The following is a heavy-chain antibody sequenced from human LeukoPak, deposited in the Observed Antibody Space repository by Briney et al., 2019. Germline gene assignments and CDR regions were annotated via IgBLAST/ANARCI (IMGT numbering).Heavy chain of an antibody. V-gene: IGHV1-8*03. CDR3: AREDYYDSGSNDY. J-gene: IGHJ4*02. Sequence: ASVKVSCKASGYTFTSYYIHWVRQAPGQGLEWMGWMNPNSGNTAYAQKFQGRVTITRNTSISTAYMELSSLRSEDTAVYYCAREDYYDSGSNDYWGQGTLVTVSS. CDR2: MNPNSGNT. D-gene: IGHD3-22*01. CDR1: GYTFTSYY.